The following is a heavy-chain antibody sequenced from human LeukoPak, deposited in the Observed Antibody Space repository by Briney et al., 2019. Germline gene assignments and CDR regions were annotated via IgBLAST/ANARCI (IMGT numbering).Heavy chain of an antibody. V-gene: IGHV3-74*01. CDR3: ARDVFSLGDS. J-gene: IGHJ4*02. CDR1: GFALTNYG. CDR2: INHDGSLR. Sequence: GGSLRLSCAASGFALTNYGMHWVRQAPGKGLVWVSHINHDGSLRNYADSVQGRFTVSRDIAKNTLYLHMNSLGADDTATYHCARDVFSLGDSWGQGTLVTVSS. D-gene: IGHD5/OR15-5a*01.